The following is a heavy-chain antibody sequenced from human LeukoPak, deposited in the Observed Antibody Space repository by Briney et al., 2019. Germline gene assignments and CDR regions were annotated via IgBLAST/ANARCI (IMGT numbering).Heavy chain of an antibody. V-gene: IGHV2-70*11. CDR1: GFSLSTRGMW. J-gene: IGHJ5*02. Sequence: SGPALVKPTHTLTLTCTVSGFSLSTRGMWVSWIRQTPGKARERLARLDWDDDKSYSTSLKTRLPISKGTSKNQVLLTVTNMDPVDTATYYWGRRHRRQTGFDPWGRGIMVTDSS. CDR3: GRRHRRQTGFDP. CDR2: LDWDDDK.